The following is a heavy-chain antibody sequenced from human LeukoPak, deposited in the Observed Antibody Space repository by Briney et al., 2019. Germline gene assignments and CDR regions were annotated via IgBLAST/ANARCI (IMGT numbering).Heavy chain of an antibody. Sequence: AGRSLRLSCAASGFTFSNAWMTWVRQAPGEGLEWVGRIKSKNDGGTPNYAAPVKDRFTISRDDSRNTLYLQMNSLKTEDTAVYYCTTVCRYSDYWGQGTLVTGSS. CDR1: GFTFSNAW. CDR2: IKSKNDGGTP. CDR3: TTVCRYSDY. V-gene: IGHV3-15*01. D-gene: IGHD5/OR15-5a*01. J-gene: IGHJ4*02.